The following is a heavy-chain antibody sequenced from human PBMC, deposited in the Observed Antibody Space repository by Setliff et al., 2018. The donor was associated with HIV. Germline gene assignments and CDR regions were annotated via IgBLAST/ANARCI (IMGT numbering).Heavy chain of an antibody. V-gene: IGHV4-34*01. CDR3: AREQWLVTRGYFDS. J-gene: IGHJ4*02. D-gene: IGHD6-19*01. CDR1: SGSFSGYY. Sequence: SETLSLTCAVYSGSFSGYYWSWIRQPPGKGLEWIGEINHSGSTNYNPSLKSRVTISIDTSKNQFSVKLNFVTAADTAVYYCAREQWLVTRGYFDSWGQGIMVTVAS. CDR2: INHSGST.